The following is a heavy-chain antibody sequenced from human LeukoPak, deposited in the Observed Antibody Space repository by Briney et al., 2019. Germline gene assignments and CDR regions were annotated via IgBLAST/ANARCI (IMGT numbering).Heavy chain of an antibody. Sequence: GGSLRLSCAASGFTFSSYEMNWVRQAPGKGLEWVSVIYSGGSTYYADSVKGRFTISRDNSKNTLYLQMNSLRAEDTAVYYCARDFPIRITMVRGVDPNAFDIWGQGTMVTVSS. J-gene: IGHJ3*02. CDR2: IYSGGST. V-gene: IGHV3-66*01. CDR3: ARDFPIRITMVRGVDPNAFDI. CDR1: GFTFSSYE. D-gene: IGHD3-10*01.